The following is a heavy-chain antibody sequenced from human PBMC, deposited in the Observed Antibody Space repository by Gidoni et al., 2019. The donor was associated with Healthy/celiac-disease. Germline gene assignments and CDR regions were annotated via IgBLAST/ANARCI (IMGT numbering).Heavy chain of an antibody. CDR1: GFTFSSYG. J-gene: IGHJ4*02. V-gene: IGHV3-30*18. Sequence: QVQLVESGGGVVQPGRSLRLSCAASGFTFSSYGMHWVRQAPGKGLEWVAVISYDGSNKYYADSVKGRFTISRDNSKNTLYLQMNSLRAEDTAVYYCAKGHGGNLYYFDYWGQGTLVTVSS. CDR2: ISYDGSNK. CDR3: AKGHGGNLYYFDY. D-gene: IGHD2-15*01.